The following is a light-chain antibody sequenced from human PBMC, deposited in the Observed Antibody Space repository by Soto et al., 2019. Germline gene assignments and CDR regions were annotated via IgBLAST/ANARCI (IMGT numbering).Light chain of an antibody. CDR1: QSVSSN. J-gene: IGKJ1*01. V-gene: IGKV3-15*01. CDR3: QQYNKGRT. Sequence: EIVMTQSPATLSVSPGERATLSCRASQSVSSNLAWYQQKPGQAPRLLIYGASTRATGIPARFSGSGSGTEFTLTISSLQSEDFAVYSCQQYNKGRTFGQGTKVEIK. CDR2: GAS.